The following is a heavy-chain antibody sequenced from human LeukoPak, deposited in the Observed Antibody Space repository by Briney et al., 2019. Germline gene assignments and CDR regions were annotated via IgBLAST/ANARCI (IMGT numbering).Heavy chain of an antibody. CDR3: ARVFRGSGSYSY. CDR1: GGSITTGSYY. V-gene: IGHV4-61*02. Sequence: SQTLSLTCTVSGGSITTGSYYWIWIRQPAGKGLEWIGRIYTTGSTDYNPSLESRVTMSVDTSKNQFSLKLTSVTVADTAVYYCARVFRGSGSYSYWGQGTLVTVSS. CDR2: IYTTGST. J-gene: IGHJ4*02. D-gene: IGHD3-10*01.